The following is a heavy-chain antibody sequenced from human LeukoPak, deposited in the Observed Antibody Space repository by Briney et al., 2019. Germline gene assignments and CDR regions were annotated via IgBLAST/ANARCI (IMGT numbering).Heavy chain of an antibody. CDR3: ARGTSSSWYILNY. D-gene: IGHD6-13*01. Sequence: GRSLRLSCAASGFTFSSYGMHWVRQAPGKGLEWVAVIWYDGSNKYYADSVKGRFTISRDNSKNTLYLQMNSLRAEDTAVYYCARGTSSSWYILNYWGQGTLVTVSS. V-gene: IGHV3-33*01. J-gene: IGHJ4*02. CDR1: GFTFSSYG. CDR2: IWYDGSNK.